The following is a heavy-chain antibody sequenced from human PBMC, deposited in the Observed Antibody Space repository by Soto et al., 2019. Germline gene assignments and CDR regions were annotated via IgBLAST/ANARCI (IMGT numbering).Heavy chain of an antibody. CDR3: TTYTGYGMDV. Sequence: EVQMVETGGGLSQPGGSLRLFCSVPGFILSSQYMTWVRQAPGKGLEWVSVIYTGGSTHYADSARGRFTISRDSSKNTLYLQMNSLRAEDAAVYYCTTYTGYGMDVWGQGTTVTVSS. CDR2: IYTGGST. CDR1: GFILSSQY. J-gene: IGHJ6*02. D-gene: IGHD3-16*01. V-gene: IGHV3-53*02.